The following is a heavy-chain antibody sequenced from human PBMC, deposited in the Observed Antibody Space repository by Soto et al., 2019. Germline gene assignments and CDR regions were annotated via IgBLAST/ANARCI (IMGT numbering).Heavy chain of an antibody. D-gene: IGHD4-4*01. CDR1: GFTFSNYG. CDR2: ISHDGSVQ. CDR3: AQEGKVKISNSWGLDN. Sequence: QVQLVESGGGVVQSGTSLRLSCAASGFTFSNYGMQWVRQAPGRGLEWVAVISHDGSVQYYAASVQGRFTVAIDNSGDTVYLQMNSVRSDDTAMYYCAQEGKVKISNSWGLDNWGQGTLVTVS. J-gene: IGHJ4*02. V-gene: IGHV3-30*18.